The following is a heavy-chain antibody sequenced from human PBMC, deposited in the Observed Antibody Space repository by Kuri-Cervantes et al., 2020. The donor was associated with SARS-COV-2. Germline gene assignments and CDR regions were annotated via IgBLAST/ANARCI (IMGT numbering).Heavy chain of an antibody. CDR1: GGSLGSFY. Sequence: SETLSLTCTVSGGSLGSFYWNWIRQAPGKELEWIGYVYNSGTTKYNPSLEGRVIISVDTSKKQVSLKLRSVTAADTAVYYCARGSSFDYWGQGTLVTVLL. CDR2: VYNSGTT. J-gene: IGHJ4*02. V-gene: IGHV4-59*01. CDR3: ARGSSFDY.